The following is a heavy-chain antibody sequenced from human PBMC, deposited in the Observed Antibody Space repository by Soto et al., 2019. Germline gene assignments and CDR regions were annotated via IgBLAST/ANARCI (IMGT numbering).Heavy chain of an antibody. CDR2: IRSKANSYAT. J-gene: IGHJ2*01. D-gene: IGHD4-17*01. V-gene: IGHV3-73*02. Sequence: EVQLVESGGGLVQPGGSLKLSCAASGFTFSGSAMHWVRQASGKGLEWVGRIRSKANSYATAYAASVKGRFTISRDDSKNTAYLQMNSLKTEDTAVYYCTRGTTVTDWYFDLWGRGTLVTVSS. CDR1: GFTFSGSA. CDR3: TRGTTVTDWYFDL.